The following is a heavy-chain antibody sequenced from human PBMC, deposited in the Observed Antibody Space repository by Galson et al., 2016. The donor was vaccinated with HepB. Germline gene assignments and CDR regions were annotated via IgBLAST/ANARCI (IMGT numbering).Heavy chain of an antibody. Sequence: CAISGDSVSRNSVAWNWIRQSPSRGLEWLGRTYYRSKWFNDYAVSVKSRITINADTSKNQFSLQLDSVTPEDTAVHYCARGLLKDGLDVWGQGTTVTVS. CDR2: TYYRSKWFN. V-gene: IGHV6-1*01. J-gene: IGHJ6*02. CDR3: ARGLLKDGLDV. CDR1: GDSVSRNSVA.